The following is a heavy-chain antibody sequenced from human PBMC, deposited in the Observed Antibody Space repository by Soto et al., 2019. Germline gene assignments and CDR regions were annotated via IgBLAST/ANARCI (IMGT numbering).Heavy chain of an antibody. CDR1: GXIFGNHC. V-gene: IGHV3-23*01. Sequence: GSLRLSCAASGXIFGNHCMTWVRQAPGMALEWVSTINANAVDTHYADSVKGRFTISRDNSNRTLILQMNSLRAEDTAIYYCVSWVSAHFDFWGPGTEVTVSS. J-gene: IGHJ4*02. CDR3: VSWVSAHFDF. CDR2: INANAVDT. D-gene: IGHD2-8*01.